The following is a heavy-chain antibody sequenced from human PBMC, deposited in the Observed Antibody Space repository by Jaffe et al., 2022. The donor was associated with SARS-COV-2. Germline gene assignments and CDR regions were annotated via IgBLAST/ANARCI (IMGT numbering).Heavy chain of an antibody. J-gene: IGHJ4*02. Sequence: QVQLQQWGAGLLKPSETLSLTCAVYGGSFSGYYWSWIRQPPGKGLEWIGEINHSGSTNYNPSLKSRVTISVDTSKNQFSLKLSSVTAADTAVYYCARSRGRYSSGESFDYWGQGTLVTVSS. CDR1: GGSFSGYY. V-gene: IGHV4-34*01. D-gene: IGHD6-25*01. CDR3: ARSRGRYSSGESFDY. CDR2: INHSGST.